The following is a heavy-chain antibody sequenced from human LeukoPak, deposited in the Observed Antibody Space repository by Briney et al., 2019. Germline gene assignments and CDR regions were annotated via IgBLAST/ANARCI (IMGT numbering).Heavy chain of an antibody. CDR2: IHHGGST. D-gene: IGHD1-26*01. CDR1: GGSISSGGYY. V-gene: IGHV4-31*03. Sequence: SETLSLTCTVSGGSISSGGYYWSWIRQHPGKGPEWIGYIHHGGSTYYNPTLKGRFSISVDTSMNQFSLNLTSVTAADTAIYFCARVVGDYFDYWGQGTLVTVSS. CDR3: ARVVGDYFDY. J-gene: IGHJ4*02.